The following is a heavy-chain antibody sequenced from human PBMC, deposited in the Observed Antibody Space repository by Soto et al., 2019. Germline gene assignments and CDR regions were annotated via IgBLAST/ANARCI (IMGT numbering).Heavy chain of an antibody. J-gene: IGHJ5*02. D-gene: IGHD2-2*01. CDR3: ARGGGGIVLVPPLLLQDWFDP. Sequence: SLKVSCKASGGTFSSYAISWVRQAPGQGLEWMGGIIPIFGTANYAQKFQGRVTITADKSTSTAYMELSSLRSEDTAVYYCARGGGGIVLVPPLLLQDWFDPCGQGTLVTVSS. CDR1: GGTFSSYA. V-gene: IGHV1-69*06. CDR2: IIPIFGTA.